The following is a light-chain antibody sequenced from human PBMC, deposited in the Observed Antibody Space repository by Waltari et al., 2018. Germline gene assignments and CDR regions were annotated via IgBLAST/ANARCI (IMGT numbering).Light chain of an antibody. CDR2: GNS. J-gene: IGLJ3*02. V-gene: IGLV1-40*01. CDR1: SSNIGAGYD. CDR3: QSYDSLSGSM. Sequence: QSVLTQPPSVSGAPGQRVTISCTGSSSNIGAGYDVHWYQHLPGKVPKLLIYGNSARPSGVHLRFSGSKSGTSAYLAITGLQAEDEATYYCQSYDSLSGSMFGGGTKLTVL.